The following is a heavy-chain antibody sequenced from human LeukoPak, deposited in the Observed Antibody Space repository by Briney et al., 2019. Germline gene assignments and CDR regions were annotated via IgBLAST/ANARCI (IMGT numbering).Heavy chain of an antibody. D-gene: IGHD3-10*01. V-gene: IGHV4-59*01. CDR3: ARTTMVRGTYYMDV. CDR2: IYYSGYT. Sequence: SETLSLTCPVSGGSISSYYWSWIRQPPGKGLEWIGCIYYSGYTNYKSSLKSRVTISVDTPKNQFSLKLSSVTAADTAVYYCARTTMVRGTYYMDVWGKGTTVTVSS. J-gene: IGHJ6*03. CDR1: GGSISSYY.